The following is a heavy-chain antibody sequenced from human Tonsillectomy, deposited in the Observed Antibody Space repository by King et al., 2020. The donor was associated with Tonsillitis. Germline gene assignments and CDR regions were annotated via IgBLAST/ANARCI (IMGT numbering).Heavy chain of an antibody. V-gene: IGHV5-51*01. CDR2: IYPDDSDT. CDR3: ARRPEGMQMQGFDY. CDR1: GYTFTNYC. J-gene: IGHJ4*02. Sequence: VQLVESGAEVKKPGESLKISCKGSGYTFTNYCIGWVRQMPGKGLEWMGIIYPDDSDTRYSPSFQGQVTISSDKSITTAYLQWSSLKASDTAMYYCARRPEGMQMQGFDYWGQGTLVTVSS. D-gene: IGHD5-24*01.